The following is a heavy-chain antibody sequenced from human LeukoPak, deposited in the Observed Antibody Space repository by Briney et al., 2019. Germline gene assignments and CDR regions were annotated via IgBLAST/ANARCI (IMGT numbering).Heavy chain of an antibody. CDR3: ARGSENYYYYYMDV. Sequence: SETLSLTCAVYGGSFSGYYWSWIRQPPGKGLEWIGEINHSGSTNHNPSLKSRVTISVDTSKNQFSLKLSSVTAADTAVYYCARGSENYYYYYMDVWGKGTTVTVSS. D-gene: IGHD2/OR15-2a*01. J-gene: IGHJ6*03. V-gene: IGHV4-34*01. CDR2: INHSGST. CDR1: GGSFSGYY.